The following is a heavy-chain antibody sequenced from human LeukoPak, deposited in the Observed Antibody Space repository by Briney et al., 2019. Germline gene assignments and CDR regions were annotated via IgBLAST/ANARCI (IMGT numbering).Heavy chain of an antibody. CDR2: IDPSDSYT. CDR1: GYIFTSYW. J-gene: IGHJ4*02. Sequence: HGESLKISCKGSGYIFTSYWISWVRQMPGTGLEWRGRIDPSDSYTNYSPSFQRHVTISADKSISTAYLQWSSLKASDTAMYYCARPPPGSSSWYPFYYWGQGTLVTVSS. D-gene: IGHD6-13*01. CDR3: ARPPPGSSSWYPFYY. V-gene: IGHV5-10-1*01.